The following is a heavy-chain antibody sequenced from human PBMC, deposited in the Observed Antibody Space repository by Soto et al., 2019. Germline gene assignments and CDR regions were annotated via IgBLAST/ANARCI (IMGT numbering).Heavy chain of an antibody. V-gene: IGHV3-33*01. CDR1: GFTFSSYG. D-gene: IGHD6-19*01. Sequence: GGSLRLSCAASGFTFSSYGMHWVRQAPGKGLEWVAVIWYDGSNKYYADSVKGRFTISRDNSKNTLYLQMNSLRAEDTAVYYCARGGPKRAVAGTMSLKYFDYWGQGTLVTVSS. J-gene: IGHJ4*02. CDR2: IWYDGSNK. CDR3: ARGGPKRAVAGTMSLKYFDY.